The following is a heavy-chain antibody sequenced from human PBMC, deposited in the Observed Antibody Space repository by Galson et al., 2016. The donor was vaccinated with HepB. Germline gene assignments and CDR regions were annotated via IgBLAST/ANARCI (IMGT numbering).Heavy chain of an antibody. CDR1: GFTFSTYY. CDR3: VRGGLYDDQIMDF. Sequence: SLRLSCAASGFTFSTYYMIWVRQAPGKGLEWVANIKQDESLKSYVDSVKGRFTIPRDNAKNSLYLQMNSLRAEDTAVYYCVRGGLYDDQIMDFWGQGTLVTVSS. V-gene: IGHV3-7*03. D-gene: IGHD3-16*01. J-gene: IGHJ4*02. CDR2: IKQDESLK.